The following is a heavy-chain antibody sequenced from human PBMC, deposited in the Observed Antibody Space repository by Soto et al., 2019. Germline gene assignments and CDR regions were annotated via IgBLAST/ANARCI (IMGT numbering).Heavy chain of an antibody. V-gene: IGHV1-18*01. CDR1: GYTFTSYG. D-gene: IGHD3-10*01. CDR3: ARERIRYYGSGQTYYYYYYGMTS. J-gene: IGHJ6*02. CDR2: ISAYNGNT. Sequence: ASVKVSCKASGYTFTSYGISWVRQAPGQGLEWMGWISAYNGNTNYAQKLQGRVTMTTDTSTSTAYMELRSLRSDDTAVYYCARERIRYYGSGQTYYYYYYGMTSGAKGPRSPSP.